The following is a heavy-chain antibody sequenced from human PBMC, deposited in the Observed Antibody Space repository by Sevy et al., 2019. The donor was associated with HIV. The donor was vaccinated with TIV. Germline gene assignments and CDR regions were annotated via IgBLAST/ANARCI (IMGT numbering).Heavy chain of an antibody. CDR3: ARVGDSSGYYPGAFDY. V-gene: IGHV3-11*01. J-gene: IGHJ4*02. CDR2: ISSSGSTI. D-gene: IGHD3-22*01. Sequence: GGSLRLSCAASGFTFSDYYMSWIRQAPGKGLEWVSYISSSGSTIYYADSVKGRFTISRDHAKNSLYLQMNSLRAEDTAVYYCARVGDSSGYYPGAFDYWGQGTLVTVSS. CDR1: GFTFSDYY.